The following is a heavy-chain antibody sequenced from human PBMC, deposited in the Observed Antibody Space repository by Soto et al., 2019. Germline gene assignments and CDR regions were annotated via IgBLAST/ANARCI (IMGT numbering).Heavy chain of an antibody. Sequence: QLQLQESGPGLVKPSETLSLTCTVSGGSISSSSYYWGWIRQPPGKGLEWIGSIYYSGSTYYNPSLKSRVTISVDTSKNQFSLKLSSVTAADTAVYYCARWLGYCSGGSCYTFDYWGQGTLVTVSS. J-gene: IGHJ4*02. CDR3: ARWLGYCSGGSCYTFDY. CDR1: GGSISSSSYY. D-gene: IGHD2-15*01. CDR2: IYYSGST. V-gene: IGHV4-39*01.